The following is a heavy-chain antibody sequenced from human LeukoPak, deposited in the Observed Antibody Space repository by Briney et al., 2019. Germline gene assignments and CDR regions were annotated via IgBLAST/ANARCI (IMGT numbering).Heavy chain of an antibody. D-gene: IGHD3-9*01. J-gene: IGHJ4*02. Sequence: SETLPLTCAVYGGSFSTYYWSWIRQPPGKGLEWIGEINHSGRTNYNPSLMSRVTISIDTSKNQLSLKVTSVTAADTAVYYCVRVLTGSWGQGTLVTVSS. V-gene: IGHV4-34*01. CDR3: VRVLTGS. CDR2: INHSGRT. CDR1: GGSFSTYY.